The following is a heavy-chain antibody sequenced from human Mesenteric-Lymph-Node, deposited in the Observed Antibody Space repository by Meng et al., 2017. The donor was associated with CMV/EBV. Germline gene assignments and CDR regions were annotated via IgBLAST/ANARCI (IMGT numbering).Heavy chain of an antibody. CDR3: ARDPYSGSGSGAFDY. CDR2: ISHSGST. V-gene: IGHV4-61*01. CDR1: ASVSSYSND. Sequence: ASVSSYSNDWSWIRQPPGKKLQWIGYISHSGSTNYNPSLKSRVTISVDTSKNQFSLRLSSVTAADTAVYYCARDPYSGSGSGAFDYWGQGTLVTVSS. J-gene: IGHJ4*02. D-gene: IGHD3-10*01.